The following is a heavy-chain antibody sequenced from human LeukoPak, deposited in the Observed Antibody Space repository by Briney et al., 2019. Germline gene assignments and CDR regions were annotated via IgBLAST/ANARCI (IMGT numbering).Heavy chain of an antibody. CDR3: ARTAGYSYGWVDY. V-gene: IGHV1-69*13. CDR2: IIPIFGTA. CDR1: GGTFSSYA. J-gene: IGHJ4*02. Sequence: SVKVSCKASGGTFSSYAISWVRQAPGQGLQWMGGIIPIFGTANYAQKFQGRVTITADESTSTAYMELSSLRSEDTAVYYCARTAGYSYGWVDYWGQGTLVTVSS. D-gene: IGHD5-18*01.